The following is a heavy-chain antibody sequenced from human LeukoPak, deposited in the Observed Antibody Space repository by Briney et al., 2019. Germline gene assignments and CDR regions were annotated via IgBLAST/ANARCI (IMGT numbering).Heavy chain of an antibody. Sequence: SQTLSLTCAISGDSVSSNSAAWNWIRQSPSRGLEWLGRTYYRSKWYNDYAVSVKSRITINPDTSKNQFSLQLSSVTPEDTAVYYCARGGTYYYGSGSYSSANWFDPWGQGTLVTVSS. CDR3: ARGGTYYYGSGSYSSANWFDP. J-gene: IGHJ5*02. CDR2: TYYRSKWYN. D-gene: IGHD3-10*01. CDR1: GDSVSSNSAA. V-gene: IGHV6-1*01.